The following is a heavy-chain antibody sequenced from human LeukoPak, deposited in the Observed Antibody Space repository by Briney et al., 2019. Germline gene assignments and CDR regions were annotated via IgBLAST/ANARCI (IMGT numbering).Heavy chain of an antibody. CDR2: NSAYNGNT. V-gene: IGHV1-18*04. J-gene: IGHJ4*02. CDR1: GYIFTSYG. Sequence: GASVKVSCKASGYIFTSYGISWVRQAPGQGLEWMGWNSAYNGNTNYARKLQGRVTMTTDTSTSTAYMELRSLRSDDTAVYYCARVRDYGDYDYYFDYWGQGTLVTVSS. CDR3: ARVRDYGDYDYYFDY. D-gene: IGHD4-17*01.